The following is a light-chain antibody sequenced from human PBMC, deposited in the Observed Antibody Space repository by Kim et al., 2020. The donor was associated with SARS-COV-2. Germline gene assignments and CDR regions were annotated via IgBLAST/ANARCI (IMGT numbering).Light chain of an antibody. CDR2: RKN. J-gene: IGLJ3*02. CDR3: SAWDSSLSAWV. V-gene: IGLV10-54*01. CDR1: NNNVATPG. Sequence: QTATPTRPGKNNNVATPGAAWQQQHPGHPPKLPSYRKNNRPSGISERLSASRSGNTASLTITGLQPEDEADYYCSAWDSSLSAWVFGGGTQLTVL.